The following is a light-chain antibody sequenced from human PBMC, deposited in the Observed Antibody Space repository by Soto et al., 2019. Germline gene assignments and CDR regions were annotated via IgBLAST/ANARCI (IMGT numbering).Light chain of an antibody. V-gene: IGKV3-15*01. CDR3: QHYNNWPLI. CDR1: QSVRSN. Sequence: EIVMTQSPATLSVSQGERATLSCRASQSVRSNLAWYQQKPGQAPRLLIYGASTRATGIPARFSGSGTGTEFTLTISSLQSEDFAIYYCQHYNNWPLIFGGGTKVEIK. CDR2: GAS. J-gene: IGKJ4*01.